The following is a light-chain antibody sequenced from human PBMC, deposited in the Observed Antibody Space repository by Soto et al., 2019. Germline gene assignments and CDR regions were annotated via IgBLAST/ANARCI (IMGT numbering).Light chain of an antibody. J-gene: IGLJ1*01. CDR2: NVN. V-gene: IGLV2-14*03. Sequence: QSVLTQPASVSGSPGQSITISCSGTSSDIGAYEYVSWYQQHPGKPPKLMIYNVNNRPSGVPYRFSGSKSGNTASLTISRLQTEDEADYYCLSHTTSRTYVFGPGTKVTVL. CDR1: SSDIGAYEY. CDR3: LSHTTSRTYV.